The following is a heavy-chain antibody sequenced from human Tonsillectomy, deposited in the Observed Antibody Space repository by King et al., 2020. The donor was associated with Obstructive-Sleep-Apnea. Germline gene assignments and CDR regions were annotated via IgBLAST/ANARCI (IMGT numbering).Heavy chain of an antibody. CDR1: GGSIISYS. Sequence: QLQESGPGLVKPSETLSLTCTVSGGSIISYSWTWIRQPPGKGLEWIGHVYYSGSTNYKPSLKSRVTISADTSKNQFSLKWSSVTAADTGVYYCARGTGWYGVDVWGQGTTVTVSS. CDR2: VYYSGST. J-gene: IGHJ6*02. CDR3: ARGTGWYGVDV. D-gene: IGHD6-19*01. V-gene: IGHV4-59*01.